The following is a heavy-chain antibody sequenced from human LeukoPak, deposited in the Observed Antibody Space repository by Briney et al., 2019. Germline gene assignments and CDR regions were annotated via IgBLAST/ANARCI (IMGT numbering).Heavy chain of an antibody. D-gene: IGHD3-22*01. Sequence: GGSLRLSCAASGFTFSSYVMSWVRQAPGKGLEWVSAISGSGGSTYYADSVKGRFTIYRDNSKNTLYLQMNSLRAEDTAVYYCAKTRQRYYYDSSGYLDYWGQGTLVTVSS. CDR2: ISGSGGST. CDR1: GFTFSSYV. CDR3: AKTRQRYYYDSSGYLDY. V-gene: IGHV3-23*01. J-gene: IGHJ4*02.